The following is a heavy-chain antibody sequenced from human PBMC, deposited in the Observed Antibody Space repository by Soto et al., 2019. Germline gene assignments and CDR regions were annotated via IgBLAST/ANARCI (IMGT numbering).Heavy chain of an antibody. CDR3: ARPPGGLTFEYFQH. Sequence: QVQLVQSGAEVKKPGSSVKVSCKASGGTFSSYAISWVRQAPGQGLEWMGGIIPIFGTVNYAQKIQGRVTITADESTSTAYMDLSSLKSEDTAVYYCARPPGGLTFEYFQHWGQGTLVTVSS. V-gene: IGHV1-69*01. CDR2: IIPIFGTV. J-gene: IGHJ1*01. D-gene: IGHD3-9*01. CDR1: GGTFSSYA.